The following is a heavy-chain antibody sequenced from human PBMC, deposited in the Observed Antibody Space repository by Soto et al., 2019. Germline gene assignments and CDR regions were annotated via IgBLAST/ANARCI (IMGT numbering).Heavy chain of an antibody. D-gene: IGHD3-22*01. V-gene: IGHV1-69*06. CDR2: IIPIFGTA. CDR1: GGTFSSYA. CDR3: ARGRKRITMIGDAFDI. Sequence: QVQLVQSGAEVKKPGSSVKVSCKASGGTFSSYAIIWVRQAPGQGLEWMGGIIPIFGTANYAQKFQGRVTITAEKSTSTAYMELSSLRTEDTAVYYCARGRKRITMIGDAFDIWGQGTMVTVSS. J-gene: IGHJ3*02.